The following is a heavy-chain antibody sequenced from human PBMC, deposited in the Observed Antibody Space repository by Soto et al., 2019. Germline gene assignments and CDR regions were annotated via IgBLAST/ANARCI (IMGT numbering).Heavy chain of an antibody. Sequence: EVQLLESGGGLVQPGGSLRLFCAASGFTFSTYAMTWVRQAPGKGLEWLSVINTAGTTYYTGSVKGRFTISRDNAKNTLYLQMDGLRAEDTAVYYCARDWFEDYWGQGTLVTVSS. CDR1: GFTFSTYA. V-gene: IGHV3-23*01. D-gene: IGHD3-9*01. J-gene: IGHJ4*02. CDR2: INTAGTT. CDR3: ARDWFEDY.